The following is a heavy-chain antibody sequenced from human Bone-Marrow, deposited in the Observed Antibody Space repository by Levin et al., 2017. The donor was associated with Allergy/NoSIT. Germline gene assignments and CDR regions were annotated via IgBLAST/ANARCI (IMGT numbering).Heavy chain of an antibody. Sequence: SETLSLTCAVYGGSFSDYFWTWIRQPPGKGLEWIGEISHTGRSDYNPSLKSRVSLSVDTSKNQFSLNLNSVTAADTAVYYCARGHGVVAGLAEDQKDDYWGQGTLVTVAS. CDR2: ISHTGRS. CDR3: ARGHGVVAGLAEDQKDDY. J-gene: IGHJ4*02. V-gene: IGHV4-34*01. D-gene: IGHD6-19*01. CDR1: GGSFSDYF.